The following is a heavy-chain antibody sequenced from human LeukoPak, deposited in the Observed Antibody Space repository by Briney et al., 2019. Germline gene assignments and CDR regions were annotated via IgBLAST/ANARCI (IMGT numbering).Heavy chain of an antibody. CDR3: AKDHSVLQWLGDFDY. Sequence: PGGSLRLSCAASGFTFDDYAMHWVRQAPGKGLEWVSLISGDGGSTYYADSVKGRFTISRDNSKNSLYLQMNSLRTEDTALYYCAKDHSVLQWLGDFDYCGQRTLVTVSS. CDR1: GFTFDDYA. CDR2: ISGDGGST. J-gene: IGHJ4*02. V-gene: IGHV3-43*02. D-gene: IGHD6-19*01.